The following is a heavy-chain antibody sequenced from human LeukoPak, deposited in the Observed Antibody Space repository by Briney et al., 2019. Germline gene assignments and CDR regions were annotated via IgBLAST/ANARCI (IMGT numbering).Heavy chain of an antibody. Sequence: GGPLRLFCSASGFTFSSYAVHWVRQAPGKGLEYVSAISSNGGSTYYADSVKGRFTISRDNSKNTLYLQMSSLRAEDTAVYYCVKDQAAMPYYYGMDVWGKGTTVTVSS. J-gene: IGHJ6*04. CDR1: GFTFSSYA. CDR2: ISSNGGST. D-gene: IGHD2-2*01. CDR3: VKDQAAMPYYYGMDV. V-gene: IGHV3-64D*06.